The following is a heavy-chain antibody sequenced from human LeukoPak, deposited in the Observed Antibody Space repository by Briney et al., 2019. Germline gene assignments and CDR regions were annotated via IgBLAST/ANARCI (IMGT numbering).Heavy chain of an antibody. Sequence: SETLSLTCTVSGGSISSYYWSWIRQPPGKGLEWIGYIYHSGSTYYNPSLKSRVTISVDRSKNQFSLKLSSVTAADTAVYYCARGGATPGGDAFDIWGQGTMVTVSS. CDR1: GGSISSYY. V-gene: IGHV4-59*12. CDR2: IYHSGST. J-gene: IGHJ3*02. D-gene: IGHD1-26*01. CDR3: ARGGATPGGDAFDI.